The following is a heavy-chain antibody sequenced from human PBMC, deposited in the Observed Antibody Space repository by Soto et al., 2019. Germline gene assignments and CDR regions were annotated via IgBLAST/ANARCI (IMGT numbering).Heavy chain of an antibody. J-gene: IGHJ4*02. CDR1: GYTFTSFG. CDR3: ARDWGLYTLPDY. V-gene: IGHV1-18*01. CDR2: ISTKNGST. Sequence: QVQLVQSGADVKKPGASVKVSCKASGYTFTSFGISWVRQAPGQGLEWMGWISTKNGSTNYAQKFQVRVTKTTGTSTTTAYMELRSLTSDDTAVYYCARDWGLYTLPDYWGQGTLVTVSS. D-gene: IGHD3-16*01.